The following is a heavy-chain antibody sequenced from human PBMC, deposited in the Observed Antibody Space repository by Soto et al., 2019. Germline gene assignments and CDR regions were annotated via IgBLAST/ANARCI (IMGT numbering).Heavy chain of an antibody. D-gene: IGHD4-4*01. V-gene: IGHV4-59*01. CDR2: VYYSGST. CDR1: GGSISSYH. CDR3: ARGLYDYSNPPLTWSDP. J-gene: IGHJ5*02. Sequence: SETLSLTCTVSGGSISSYHWSWIRQPPGKGLEWIGYVYYSGSTNYNPSLKSRVTISVDTSKNQFSLKLRSVTAADTAVYYCARGLYDYSNPPLTWSDPWGQGTQVTSPQ.